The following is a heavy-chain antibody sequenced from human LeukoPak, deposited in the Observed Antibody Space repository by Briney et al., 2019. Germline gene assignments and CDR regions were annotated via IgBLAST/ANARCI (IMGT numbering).Heavy chain of an antibody. D-gene: IGHD6-13*01. V-gene: IGHV1-18*01. CDR1: GGTFSSYA. J-gene: IGHJ5*02. CDR3: AREWTSRSGAAAGFP. CDR2: ISVYNGHT. Sequence: ASVKVSCKASGGTFSSYAISWVRQAPGQGLEWMGWISVYNGHTNYAQKLQGRVTMTTDTSTSTAYMELRSLRSDDTAVYYCAREWTSRSGAAAGFPWGQGTLVTVSS.